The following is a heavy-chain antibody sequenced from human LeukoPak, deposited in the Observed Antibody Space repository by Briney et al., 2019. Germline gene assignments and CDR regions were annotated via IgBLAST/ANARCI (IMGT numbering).Heavy chain of an antibody. CDR2: IYYSGST. D-gene: IGHD2-2*01. J-gene: IGHJ4*02. CDR3: ERIPAMHLFFDY. CDR1: GRSISSCY. V-gene: IGHV4-59*07. Sequence: SVPLSLTCTVSGRSISSCYWRWTREPPGRGLEGVGYIYYSGSTNYNPPLKSPVPQSQETSKNHFSLKLRSLTAPGTAVYLFERIPAMHLFFDYWGQGTLVTVSS.